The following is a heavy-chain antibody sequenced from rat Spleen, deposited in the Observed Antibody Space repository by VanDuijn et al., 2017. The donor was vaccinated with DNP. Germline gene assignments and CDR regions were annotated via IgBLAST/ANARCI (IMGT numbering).Heavy chain of an antibody. Sequence: EVQLVETGGGLVQPGRSLKLSCVASGFTFSNYWMYWIRQAPGKGLEWVSSINTDGSTTYYPDSVKGRFTISSDNAENTVYLQMNSLRSEDTATYFCTKNGGSGDFDYWGQGVMVTVSS. CDR1: GFTFSNYW. CDR3: TKNGGSGDFDY. V-gene: IGHV5-58*01. CDR2: INTDGSTT. J-gene: IGHJ2*01. D-gene: IGHD1-7*01.